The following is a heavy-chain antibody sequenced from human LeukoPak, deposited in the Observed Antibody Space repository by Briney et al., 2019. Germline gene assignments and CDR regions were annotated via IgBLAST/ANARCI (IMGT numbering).Heavy chain of an antibody. CDR3: ARDSRMIVVVDYYYGMDV. Sequence: GGSLRLSCAASGFTFSSYSMNWVRQAPGKGLEWVSSISSSSSYIYYADSVKGRFTISRDNAKSSLYLQMNSLRAEDTAVYYCARDSRMIVVVDYYYGMDVWGQGTTVTVSS. J-gene: IGHJ6*02. CDR1: GFTFSSYS. CDR2: ISSSSSYI. V-gene: IGHV3-21*01. D-gene: IGHD3-22*01.